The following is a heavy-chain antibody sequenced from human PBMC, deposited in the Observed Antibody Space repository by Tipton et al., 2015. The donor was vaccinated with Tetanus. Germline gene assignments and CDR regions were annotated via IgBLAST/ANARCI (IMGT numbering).Heavy chain of an antibody. Sequence: QVQLVQSGAEVKKPGASVKVSCKASGYTFNTFGISWVRQAPGQGLEWMGWISVYNGNTNYGQNVQGRVTMTTDTPTSTAYMELRSLRSDDTAVYYCARVPTNPLAVDRPTDYWGQGTLVTVSS. CDR2: ISVYNGNT. D-gene: IGHD2-2*01. J-gene: IGHJ4*02. V-gene: IGHV1-18*01. CDR3: ARVPTNPLAVDRPTDY. CDR1: GYTFNTFG.